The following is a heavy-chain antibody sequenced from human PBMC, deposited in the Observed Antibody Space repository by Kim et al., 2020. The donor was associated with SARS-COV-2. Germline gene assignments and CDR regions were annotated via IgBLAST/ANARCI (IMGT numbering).Heavy chain of an antibody. J-gene: IGHJ4*02. Sequence: RFTISRDNAKNSLYLQMNSLRAEDTAVYYCARDSPPYSGYDHSIAYYFDYWGQGTLVTVSS. D-gene: IGHD5-12*01. CDR3: ARDSPPYSGYDHSIAYYFDY. V-gene: IGHV3-11*06.